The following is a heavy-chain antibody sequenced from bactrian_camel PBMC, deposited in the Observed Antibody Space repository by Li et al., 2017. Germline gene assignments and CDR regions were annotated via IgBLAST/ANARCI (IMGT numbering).Heavy chain of an antibody. CDR3: AARQPACAGRYWHYTSNYPY. V-gene: IGHV3S53*01. CDR1: GYTASTNC. CDR2: IDSHANT. D-gene: IGHD1*01. Sequence: VQLVESGGGSVQAGGSLTLSCSVSGYTASTNCMTWFRQAPGKDREVVATIDSHANTRYAASVKGRFTVSRDNAKNIVYLQMDFLKPEDTAMYYCAARQPACAGRYWHYTSNYPYWGQGTQVTVS. J-gene: IGHJ4*01.